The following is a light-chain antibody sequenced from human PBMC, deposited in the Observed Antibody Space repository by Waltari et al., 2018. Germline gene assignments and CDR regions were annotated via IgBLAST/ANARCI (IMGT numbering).Light chain of an antibody. CDR2: DAS. V-gene: IGKV3D-20*01. J-gene: IGKJ1*01. Sequence: EIVLTQSPATLSLSPGERATLSCGASQSVNSNYLAWYQQKPGLAPRLLIYDASSRATGSPDRFTGSGSGTDFTLTISRLEPEDFAVYYCQQYGSSPPWTFGQGTKVEIK. CDR1: QSVNSNY. CDR3: QQYGSSPPWT.